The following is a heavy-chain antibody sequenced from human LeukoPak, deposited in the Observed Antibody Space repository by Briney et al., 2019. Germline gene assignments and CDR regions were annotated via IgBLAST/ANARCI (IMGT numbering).Heavy chain of an antibody. CDR3: ARASPDCSSTSCYTGGAFDI. Sequence: PSETLSLTCAVSGYSLSSGYYWGWIRQPPGKGLGWIGSIYHSGSTYYKPSLKTRVTISVDTSKNQFSLKLSSVTAADTAVYDCARASPDCSSTSCYTGGAFDIWGQGTMVTVSS. CDR1: GYSLSSGYY. J-gene: IGHJ3*02. D-gene: IGHD2-2*02. V-gene: IGHV4-38-2*01. CDR2: IYHSGST.